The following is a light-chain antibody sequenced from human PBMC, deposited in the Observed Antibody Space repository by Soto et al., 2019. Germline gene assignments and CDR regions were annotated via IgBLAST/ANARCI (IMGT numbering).Light chain of an antibody. Sequence: QSVLTQPPSASGSPGQSVTISCTGTSSDVGGYNYVSWYQQHPGKAPKLMIYEVNKRPSGAPDRFSGSKSGNTASLTVSGLQAEDEADYYCTSYAGSNNFVVFGGGTKLTVL. J-gene: IGLJ2*01. V-gene: IGLV2-8*01. CDR3: TSYAGSNNFVV. CDR1: SSDVGGYNY. CDR2: EVN.